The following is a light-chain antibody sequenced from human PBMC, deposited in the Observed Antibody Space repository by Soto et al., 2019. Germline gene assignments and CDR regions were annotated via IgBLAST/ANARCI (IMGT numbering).Light chain of an antibody. V-gene: IGKV3-11*01. CDR2: DAS. CDR1: QSVSSY. J-gene: IGKJ4*01. CDR3: QQCYNWPPLT. Sequence: EIVLTQSPATLSLSPGERATLSCRASQSVSSYLAWYQQKPGQSPRLLIYDASNRATGIPARFSGSGSGTDFTLTISSLEPEDFAVYDCQQCYNWPPLTFGGGTMV.